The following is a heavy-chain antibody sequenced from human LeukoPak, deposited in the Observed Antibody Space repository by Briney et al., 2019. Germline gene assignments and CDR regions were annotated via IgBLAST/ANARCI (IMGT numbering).Heavy chain of an antibody. CDR2: INPSGGST. V-gene: IGHV1-46*01. J-gene: IGHJ5*02. CDR1: GYTFTSYY. D-gene: IGHD5-12*01. CDR3: ARGGYSGYDSWFDP. Sequence: ASVKVSCKASGYTFTSYYMHWVRQAPGQGLEWMGIINPSGGSTTYAQKFQGRVTMTRDTSISTAYMELSRLRSDDTAVYYCARGGYSGYDSWFDPWGQGTLVTVSS.